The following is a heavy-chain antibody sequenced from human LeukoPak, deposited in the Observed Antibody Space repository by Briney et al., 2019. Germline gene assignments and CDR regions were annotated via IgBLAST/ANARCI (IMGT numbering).Heavy chain of an antibody. CDR3: AREGSYGQFDY. V-gene: IGHV3-74*01. CDR1: GFTFSNYR. CDR2: INSDGSST. Sequence: GGSLRLSCAASGFTFSNYRMHWVRHAPGKGLVWVSRINSDGSSTSYADSVKGRFTISRDNAKNTLYLQMNSLRAGDTAVYYCAREGSYGQFDYWGQGTLVTVSS. D-gene: IGHD5-18*01. J-gene: IGHJ4*02.